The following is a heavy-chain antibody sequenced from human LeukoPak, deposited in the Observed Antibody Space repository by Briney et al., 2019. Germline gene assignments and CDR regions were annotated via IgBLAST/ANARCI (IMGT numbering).Heavy chain of an antibody. CDR2: IKLDGSEK. CDR3: ARGTGFFIY. V-gene: IGHV3-7*01. D-gene: IGHD1-14*01. CDR1: GFTFSTYW. Sequence: GGSLRLSCAASGFTFSTYWMTWVRQAPGKGLEWVANIKLDGSEKYYVDSVKGRFTISRDNAKNSLYLQMNSLRAEDTAVYYCARGTGFFIYWGQGTLVTVSS. J-gene: IGHJ4*02.